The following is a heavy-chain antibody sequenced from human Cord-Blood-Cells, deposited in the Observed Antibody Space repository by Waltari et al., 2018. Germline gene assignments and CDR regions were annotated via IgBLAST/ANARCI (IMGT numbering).Heavy chain of an antibody. Sequence: QVQLVQSGAEVKKHGASVKLSCKASGYTFTAYSMHWVRQAPGQGLECMGRINPNSGGTNYAQKFQGRVTMTRDTSISTAYMELSRLRSDDTAVYYCARDWKRWVVGFDYWGQGTLVTVSS. J-gene: IGHJ4*02. D-gene: IGHD1-1*01. CDR2: INPNSGGT. V-gene: IGHV1-2*06. CDR3: ARDWKRWVVGFDY. CDR1: GYTFTAYS.